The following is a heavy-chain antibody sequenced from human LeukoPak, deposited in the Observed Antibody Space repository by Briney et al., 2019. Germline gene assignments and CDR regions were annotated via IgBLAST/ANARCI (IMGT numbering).Heavy chain of an antibody. CDR2: INHNGST. Sequence: SETLSLTCAVYGGSFSGYYWSWIRQPPGKGLEWIGEINHNGSTNYNPSLKSRVTISVDTSKNQFSLKLSFVTAADTAVYYCARDSVVVIPTYWYFDLWGRGTLVTVSS. V-gene: IGHV4-34*01. CDR1: GGSFSGYY. D-gene: IGHD2-21*01. CDR3: ARDSVVVIPTYWYFDL. J-gene: IGHJ2*01.